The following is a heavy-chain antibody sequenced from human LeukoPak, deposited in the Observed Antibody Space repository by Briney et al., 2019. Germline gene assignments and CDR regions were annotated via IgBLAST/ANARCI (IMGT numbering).Heavy chain of an antibody. Sequence: GGSLRLSCAASGFTVSSNYMSWVRQAPVKGLGWVSVIYSGGSTYYADSVKGRFTISRDNSKNTLYLQMNSLRAEDTAVYYCASHLTGLGYDYYGMDVWGQGTTVTVSS. CDR2: IYSGGST. CDR1: GFTVSSNY. D-gene: IGHD7-27*01. J-gene: IGHJ6*02. CDR3: ASHLTGLGYDYYGMDV. V-gene: IGHV3-66*04.